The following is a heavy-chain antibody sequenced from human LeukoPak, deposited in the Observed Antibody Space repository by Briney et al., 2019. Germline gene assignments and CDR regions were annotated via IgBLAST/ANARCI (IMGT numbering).Heavy chain of an antibody. CDR3: ATYYGGGYMDV. CDR1: GFTFNSYS. D-gene: IGHD3-22*01. Sequence: GGSLRLSRAASGFTFNSYSMNWVRQAPGKGLEWVSSITSSSSYINYADSVKGRFTISRDNAKNSLYLQMNSLRAEDTAVYYCATYYGGGYMDVWGKGTTITVSS. CDR2: ITSSSSYI. J-gene: IGHJ6*03. V-gene: IGHV3-21*01.